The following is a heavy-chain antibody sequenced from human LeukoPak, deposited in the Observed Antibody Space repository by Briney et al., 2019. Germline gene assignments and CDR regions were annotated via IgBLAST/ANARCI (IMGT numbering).Heavy chain of an antibody. Sequence: PGGSLRLSCAASGFTFSSYAMSWVRQAPGKGLEWVSAISGSGGSTYYADSVKGRFTISRDNSKNTLYLQMNSLRAENTAVYYCAKGGDIVVVVADAHNWFDPWGQGTLVTVSS. CDR2: ISGSGGST. D-gene: IGHD2-15*01. V-gene: IGHV3-23*01. J-gene: IGHJ5*02. CDR3: AKGGDIVVVVADAHNWFDP. CDR1: GFTFSSYA.